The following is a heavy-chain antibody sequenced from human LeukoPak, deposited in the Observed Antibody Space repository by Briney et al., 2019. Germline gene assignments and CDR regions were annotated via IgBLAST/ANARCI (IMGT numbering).Heavy chain of an antibody. CDR1: GFTFSSYA. CDR2: ISGSGGST. J-gene: IGHJ6*02. CDR3: AKFNDFWSGRTSQYYYGMDV. D-gene: IGHD3-3*01. Sequence: GGSLRLSCAASGFTFSSYAMSWVRQAPGKGLEWVSAISGSGGSTYYADSVKGRFTISRDNSKNTLYLQMNSLRAEDTAVYYCAKFNDFWSGRTSQYYYGMDVWGQGTTVTVSS. V-gene: IGHV3-23*01.